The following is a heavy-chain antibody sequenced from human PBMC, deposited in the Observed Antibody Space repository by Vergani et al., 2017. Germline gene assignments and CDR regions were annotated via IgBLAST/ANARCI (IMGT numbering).Heavy chain of an antibody. CDR3: AREGRITIFGVVINDYYYYMDV. CDR1: GFTFSSYS. CDR2: ISSSSTI. V-gene: IGHV3-48*01. Sequence: EVQLVESGGGLVQPGGSLRLSCAASGFTFSSYSMNWVRQAPGKGLEWVSYISSSSTIYYADSVKGRFTISRDNAKNSLYLQMNSLRAEDTAVYYCAREGRITIFGVVINDYYYYMDVWGKGTTVTVSS. J-gene: IGHJ6*03. D-gene: IGHD3-3*01.